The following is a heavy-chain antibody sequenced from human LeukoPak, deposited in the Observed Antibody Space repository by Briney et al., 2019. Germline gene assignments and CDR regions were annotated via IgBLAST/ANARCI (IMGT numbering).Heavy chain of an antibody. J-gene: IGHJ3*02. Sequence: GASVKVSCKASGYTFTGYYMHWVRQAPGQGLEWMGIINPSGGSTSYAQKFQGRVTMTRDMSTSTVYMELSSLRSEDTAVYYCARGEVGALDAFDIWGQGTMVTVSS. CDR1: GYTFTGYY. CDR2: INPSGGST. D-gene: IGHD1-26*01. V-gene: IGHV1-46*01. CDR3: ARGEVGALDAFDI.